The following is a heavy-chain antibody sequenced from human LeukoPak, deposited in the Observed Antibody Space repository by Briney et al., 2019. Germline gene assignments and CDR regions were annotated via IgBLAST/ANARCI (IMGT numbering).Heavy chain of an antibody. CDR3: AKDYGDYGCFDY. CDR1: GGTFSSYA. D-gene: IGHD4-17*01. CDR2: IIPIFGTA. Sequence: GASVKVSCKASGGTFSSYAISWVRQAPGQGLEWMGGIIPIFGTANYAQKFQGRVTITADESTSTAYMELSSLRSEDTAVYYCAKDYGDYGCFDYWGQGTLVTVSS. V-gene: IGHV1-69*13. J-gene: IGHJ4*02.